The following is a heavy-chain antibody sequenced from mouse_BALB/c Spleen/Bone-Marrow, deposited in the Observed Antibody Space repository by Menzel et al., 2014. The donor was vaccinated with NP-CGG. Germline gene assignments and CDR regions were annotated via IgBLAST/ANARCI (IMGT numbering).Heavy chain of an antibody. J-gene: IGHJ4*01. Sequence: VQLQQSGAELVRPGTSVKVSCKASGYAFTNYWIEWVKQRPGQGLEWIGVINPGSGGVNYNEKFKGKATLTADKSSSTAYIQLSSLTSDDSAVYFCSREITRYAVVYWGQGTSVTVSS. D-gene: IGHD2-4*01. CDR2: INPGSGGV. CDR1: GYAFTNYW. CDR3: SREITRYAVVY. V-gene: IGHV1-54*01.